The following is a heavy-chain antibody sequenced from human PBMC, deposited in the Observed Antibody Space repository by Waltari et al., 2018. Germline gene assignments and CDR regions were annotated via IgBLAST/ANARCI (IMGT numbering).Heavy chain of an antibody. J-gene: IGHJ3*02. D-gene: IGHD5-12*01. CDR3: ARGRAYRGYETTASDAFDI. CDR2: VSGSGGSK. V-gene: IGHV3-23*01. CDR1: GFTFSSYA. Sequence: EVQLLESGGGLVQPGGSLRLSCAASGFTFSSYAMSWVRQAPGKGLVWVSAVSGSGGSKDYADSVKGRFTISRDNSKNTLYLQMNSLKASDTAMYYCARGRAYRGYETTASDAFDIWGQGTMVTVSS.